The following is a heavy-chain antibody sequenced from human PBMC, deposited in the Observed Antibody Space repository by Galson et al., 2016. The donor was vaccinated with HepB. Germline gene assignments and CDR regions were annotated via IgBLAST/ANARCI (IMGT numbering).Heavy chain of an antibody. CDR3: ARDLTLVRGAYYYYYGMDV. V-gene: IGHV6-1*01. D-gene: IGHD3-10*01. CDR2: TYYRSKWSH. Sequence: CAISGDSVSSNSAAWNWIRQSPSRGLEWLGRTYYRSKWSHDYALSTTGRVTIIPDTTKSQVSLQLKYVTPEDTAVYYCARDLTLVRGAYYYYYGMDVWGQGTTVTVSS. J-gene: IGHJ6*02. CDR1: GDSVSSNSAA.